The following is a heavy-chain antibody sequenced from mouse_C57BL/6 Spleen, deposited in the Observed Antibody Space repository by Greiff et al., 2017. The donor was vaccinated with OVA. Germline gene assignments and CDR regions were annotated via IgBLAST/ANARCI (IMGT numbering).Heavy chain of an antibody. J-gene: IGHJ2*01. V-gene: IGHV1-69*01. CDR2: IDPSDSYT. Sequence: VQLQQSGAELVMPGASVKLSCKASGYTFTSYWMHWVKQRPGQGLEWIGEIDPSDSYTNYNQKFKGKSTLTVDKSSSTAYMQLSSLTSEDSAVYYCARGIRSLYFDYWGQGTTLTVSS. CDR1: GYTFTSYW. D-gene: IGHD1-1*01. CDR3: ARGIRSLYFDY.